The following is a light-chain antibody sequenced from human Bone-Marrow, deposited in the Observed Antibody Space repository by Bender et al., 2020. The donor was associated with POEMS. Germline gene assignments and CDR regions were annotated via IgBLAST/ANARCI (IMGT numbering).Light chain of an antibody. CDR1: SSNIGAHA. CDR2: SSH. V-gene: IGLV1-44*01. J-gene: IGLJ3*02. Sequence: QSVLTQPPSASGTPGQRVTISCSGGSSNIGAHAVNWYQHLPGTAPKLLIYSSHRRPSEVPDRFSGSRSGTSASLAISGLQSEDEADYYCAVWDDSLNGWVFGGETYLTVL. CDR3: AVWDDSLNGWV.